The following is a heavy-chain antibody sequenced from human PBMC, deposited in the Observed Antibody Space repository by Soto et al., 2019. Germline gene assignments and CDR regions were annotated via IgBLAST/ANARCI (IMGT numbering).Heavy chain of an antibody. Sequence: QVRLQQWGTGLLKSSETLSLTCAVYGGSFSGYYWSWLRQPPGKGLERIGEINHSGSPNYNPSLKSRVTISVDTSKNQFSLKMTSVTAADTAVYYCATANWSHHYFDPWGQGTLVTVSS. CDR3: ATANWSHHYFDP. CDR2: INHSGSP. CDR1: GGSFSGYY. D-gene: IGHD1-1*01. V-gene: IGHV4-34*01. J-gene: IGHJ5*02.